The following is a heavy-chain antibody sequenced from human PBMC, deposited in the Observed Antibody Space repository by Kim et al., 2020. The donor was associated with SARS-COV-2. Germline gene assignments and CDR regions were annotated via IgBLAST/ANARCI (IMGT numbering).Heavy chain of an antibody. V-gene: IGHV3-66*01. CDR2: T. D-gene: IGHD2-8*02. J-gene: IGHJ5*02. CDR3: TSVAYWDGDVNH. Sequence: TYYPDSMMRRFVISRDKSNNMLFLQMSSLRAEDTAVYYCTSVAYWDGDVNHWGQGTLVTVSS.